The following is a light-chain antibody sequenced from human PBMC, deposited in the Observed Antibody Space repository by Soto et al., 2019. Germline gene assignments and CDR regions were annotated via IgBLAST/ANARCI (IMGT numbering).Light chain of an antibody. J-gene: IGLJ1*01. CDR2: SNY. CDR3: SAWDNSLNGYV. V-gene: IGLV1-44*01. Sequence: QSVLTQPPSASGTPGQRVTISCSGSSSNIESNTVTWYQQLPGTAPKLVIYSNYDRPSGVPGRFSGSKSGTSASLAISGLQSEDEGDYYCSAWDNSLNGYVFGPGTKVTVL. CDR1: SSNIESNT.